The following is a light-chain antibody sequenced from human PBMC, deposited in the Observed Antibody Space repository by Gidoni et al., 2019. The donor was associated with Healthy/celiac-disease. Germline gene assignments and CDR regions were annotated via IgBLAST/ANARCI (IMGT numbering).Light chain of an antibody. J-gene: IGKJ2*01. V-gene: IGKV3-15*01. CDR2: GAS. Sequence: EIVMTPSPATLSVSPGERATLPCRASQSVSSNLAWYQQQPGQAPRLLIYGASTRATGIPARFSGSGSGTEFTLTISSLQSEDFAGYYCQQYNNWAAFXQXTKLXIK. CDR3: QQYNNWAA. CDR1: QSVSSN.